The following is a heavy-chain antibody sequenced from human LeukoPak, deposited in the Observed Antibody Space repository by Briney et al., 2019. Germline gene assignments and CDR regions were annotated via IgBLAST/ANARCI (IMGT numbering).Heavy chain of an antibody. Sequence: PGGSLRLSCAASGFTFSSYGVHWVRQALGKGLEWVAFIRYDGSNKYYADSVKGRFTISRDNSKNTLYLQMNSLRAEDTAEYYCATQLTYYYDSSGYYDADAFDIWGQGTMVTVSS. D-gene: IGHD3-22*01. CDR3: ATQLTYYYDSSGYYDADAFDI. V-gene: IGHV3-30*02. J-gene: IGHJ3*02. CDR2: IRYDGSNK. CDR1: GFTFSSYG.